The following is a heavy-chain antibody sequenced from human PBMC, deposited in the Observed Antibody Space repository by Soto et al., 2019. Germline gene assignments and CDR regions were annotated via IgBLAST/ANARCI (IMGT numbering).Heavy chain of an antibody. J-gene: IGHJ6*02. V-gene: IGHV4-61*08. CDR2: ISNSGNT. CDR3: AGDRGQVRAYTYGSNAFYYYGIDV. Sequence: KPSETLSLTCTVSGGSVSSGGYYWSWIRQPPGKGLECIGYISNSGNTNYNASLKSRVTISVDTSKNQFSLKLTSVTAADTALYYCAGDRGQVRAYTYGSNAFYYYGIDVWGQGTTVTVSS. CDR1: GGSVSSGGYY. D-gene: IGHD5-18*01.